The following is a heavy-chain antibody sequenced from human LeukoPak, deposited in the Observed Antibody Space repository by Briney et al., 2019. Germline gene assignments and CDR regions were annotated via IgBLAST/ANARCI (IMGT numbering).Heavy chain of an antibody. CDR2: ITSSGAST. J-gene: IGHJ4*02. CDR1: GFTFSSYA. CDR3: VKDEDLYSPTWYLFED. V-gene: IGHV3-23*01. Sequence: GGSLRLSCAASGFTFSSYAMTWVRQAPGKGLEWVSGITSSGASTYYAASVKGRFTVSRDNSENTLYLQINTLRAEDTGTYYCVKDEDLYSPTWYLFEDWGQGTLVTVSS. D-gene: IGHD5-12*01.